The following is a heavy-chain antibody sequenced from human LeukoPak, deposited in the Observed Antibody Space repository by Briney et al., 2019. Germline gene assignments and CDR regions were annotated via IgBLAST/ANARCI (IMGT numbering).Heavy chain of an antibody. D-gene: IGHD2-15*01. J-gene: IGHJ4*02. V-gene: IGHV3-23*01. CDR3: AKDFRVGDDY. Sequence: GGTLRLSCAASGFTFSSYGMSWVRQAPGKGLEWVSAISGSGGSTYYADSVKGRFTISRDNSKNTLYLQMNSLRVEDTAVYYCAKDFRVGDDYWGQGTLVTVSS. CDR1: GFTFSSYG. CDR2: ISGSGGST.